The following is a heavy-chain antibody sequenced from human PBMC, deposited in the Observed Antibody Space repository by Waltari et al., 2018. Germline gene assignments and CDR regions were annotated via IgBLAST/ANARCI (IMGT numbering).Heavy chain of an antibody. CDR1: GGSFGTYG. CDR2: IIPNFGMS. Sequence: QVQLVQSGAEVKKTGSSVKISCKASGGSFGTYGITWVRQAPGQGLEWMGRIIPNFGMSKYSQKFQDRVTITADKSARTAYMELSNLKHEDTAVYYCATVRMVRAQTGYGMDVWGQGTTVTVSS. V-gene: IGHV1-69*04. D-gene: IGHD3-10*01. CDR3: ATVRMVRAQTGYGMDV. J-gene: IGHJ6*02.